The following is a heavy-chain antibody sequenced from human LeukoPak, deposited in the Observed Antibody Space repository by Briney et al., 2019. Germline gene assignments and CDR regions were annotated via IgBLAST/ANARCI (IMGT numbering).Heavy chain of an antibody. V-gene: IGHV1-18*01. CDR3: ARDRALDYGDYVHYFDY. Sequence: ASVTVSCKASGYTFTSYGISWVRQAPGQGLEWMGWISAYNGNTNYAQKLQGRVTMTTDTSTSTAYMELRSLRSDDTAVYYCARDRALDYGDYVHYFDYWGQGTLVTVSS. D-gene: IGHD4-17*01. CDR2: ISAYNGNT. J-gene: IGHJ4*02. CDR1: GYTFTSYG.